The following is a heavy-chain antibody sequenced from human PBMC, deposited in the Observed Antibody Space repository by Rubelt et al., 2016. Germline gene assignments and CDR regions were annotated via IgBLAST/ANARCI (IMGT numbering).Heavy chain of an antibody. CDR2: IRNDGSNE. J-gene: IGHJ4*02. D-gene: IGHD6-19*01. Sequence: GGGVAQPGGSLRLSCAASGFTFSSYGMHWVRQAPGKGLEWVAFIRNDGSNEYYADSVKGRFTISRDNSKNTLYLQMNSLRVEDTAVYYCAPPISGYSSGWYVYWGQGTRVTVSS. V-gene: IGHV3-30*02. CDR3: APPISGYSSGWYVY. CDR1: GFTFSSYG.